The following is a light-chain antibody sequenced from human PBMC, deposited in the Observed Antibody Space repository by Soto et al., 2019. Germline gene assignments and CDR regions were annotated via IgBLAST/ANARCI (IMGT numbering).Light chain of an antibody. J-gene: IGKJ2*01. CDR2: AAS. Sequence: DIQLTQSPSSLSASVGDRVTITCRASLSISSSLNWYQQKPGKAPQLLIYAASSLQSGAPSRFSGTGSGPDFTLTISTLQPEDFATSDCQQSYSTPYTFVQGTNLESK. CDR1: LSISSS. CDR3: QQSYSTPYT. V-gene: IGKV1-39*01.